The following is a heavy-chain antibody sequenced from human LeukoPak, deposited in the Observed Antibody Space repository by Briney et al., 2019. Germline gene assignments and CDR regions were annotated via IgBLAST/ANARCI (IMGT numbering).Heavy chain of an antibody. Sequence: ASVKVSCKASGGTFSGYAISWVRQAPGQGLEWMGGIIPIFGTANYAQKFQGRVTITADKSTSTAYMELSSLRSEDTAVYYCARDNRGYSRALDYWGQGTLVTVSS. CDR1: GGTFSGYA. V-gene: IGHV1-69*06. D-gene: IGHD5-18*01. CDR2: IIPIFGTA. CDR3: ARDNRGYSRALDY. J-gene: IGHJ4*02.